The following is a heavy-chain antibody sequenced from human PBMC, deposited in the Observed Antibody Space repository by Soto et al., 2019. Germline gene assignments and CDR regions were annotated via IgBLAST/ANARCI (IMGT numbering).Heavy chain of an antibody. D-gene: IGHD1-26*01. CDR2: ISTYNGKT. J-gene: IGHJ4*02. CDR1: GYTFSMFG. V-gene: IGHV1-18*04. CDR3: ARGGIVGATASFDY. Sequence: GASVKVSCKASGYTFSMFGICWVRQAPGQVLGWVAWISTYNGKTDFARNLQGRVTLTTDTSTNTAYMEMRSLKSDDTAIYYCARGGIVGATASFDYWGQGTLVTAPQ.